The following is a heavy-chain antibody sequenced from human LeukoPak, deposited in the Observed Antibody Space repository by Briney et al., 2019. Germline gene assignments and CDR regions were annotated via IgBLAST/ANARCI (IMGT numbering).Heavy chain of an antibody. CDR2: IWYDGSRK. CDR1: GFSLTTYG. CDR3: ARDGGSGVDY. D-gene: IGHD3-10*01. J-gene: IGHJ4*02. Sequence: GGSLRLSCAASGFSLTTYGTHWLRQAPGKGLEWVAVIWYDGSRKFYGDSVKGRFTVSRDTFENTMYLQMNSLRVEDTAVYYCARDGGSGVDYWGQGTLVTVSS. V-gene: IGHV3-33*01.